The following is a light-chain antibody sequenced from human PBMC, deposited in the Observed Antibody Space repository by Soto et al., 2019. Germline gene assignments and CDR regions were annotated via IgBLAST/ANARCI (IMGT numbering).Light chain of an antibody. J-gene: IGKJ1*01. V-gene: IGKV3-20*01. Sequence: EIVLTQSPGTLSLSPGERATLLCRASQTVTSGYLVWYQQKPGQAPRLLIYDSSTRASGVPDRFDGGGSGTDFTLTITSLEPEDSAVYYCQQYARSSWTFGQGTKVDIK. CDR1: QTVTSGY. CDR3: QQYARSSWT. CDR2: DSS.